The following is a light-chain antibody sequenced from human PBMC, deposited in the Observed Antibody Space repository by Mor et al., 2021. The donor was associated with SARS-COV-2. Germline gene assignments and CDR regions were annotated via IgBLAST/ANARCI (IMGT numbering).Light chain of an antibody. Sequence: TVTCKSSHRLIHSSNGDSYLAWYQVRAGQTPALLIYRASTRETGVPDRFIGSGSGTEFTLTISGLQAEDAAMYYCQQYYTTPLTFGRGTKVEI. CDR2: RAS. CDR3: QQYYTTPLT. V-gene: IGKV4-1*01. CDR1: HRLIHSSNGDSY. J-gene: IGKJ4*01.